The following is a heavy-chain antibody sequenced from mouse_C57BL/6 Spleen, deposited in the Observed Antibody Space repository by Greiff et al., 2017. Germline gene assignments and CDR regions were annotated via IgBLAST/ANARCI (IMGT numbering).Heavy chain of an antibody. D-gene: IGHD2-4*01. J-gene: IGHJ1*03. CDR1: GYAFSSYW. V-gene: IGHV1-80*01. CDR2: IYPGDGDT. CDR3: ARFYYDYDGWYFDV. Sequence: VQLQQSGAELVKPGASVKISCKASGYAFSSYWMNWVKQRPGKGLEWIGQIYPGDGDTNYNGKFKGKATLTADKSSSTAYMQLSSLTSEDSAVYFCARFYYDYDGWYFDVWGTGTTVTVSS.